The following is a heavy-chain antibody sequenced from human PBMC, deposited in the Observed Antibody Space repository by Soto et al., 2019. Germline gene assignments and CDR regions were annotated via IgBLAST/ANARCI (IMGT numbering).Heavy chain of an antibody. Sequence: EVQLLESGGGLVQPGGSLRLSCAASGFPFTSYAMSWVRQAPGKGLEWVSAIGSDGTAINYVDSVKGRFPIQNDNSKDTLYLQRNSLRAEDTAVYYCAKTGLTVAGTRYFDHWGQGTLVTVSS. V-gene: IGHV3-23*05. D-gene: IGHD6-19*01. CDR2: IGSDGTAI. J-gene: IGHJ4*02. CDR3: AKTGLTVAGTRYFDH. CDR1: GFPFTSYA.